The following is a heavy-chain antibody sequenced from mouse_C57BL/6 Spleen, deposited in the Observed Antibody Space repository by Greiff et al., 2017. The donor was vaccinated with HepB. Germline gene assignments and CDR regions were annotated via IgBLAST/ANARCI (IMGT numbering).Heavy chain of an antibody. Sequence: VQLQQSGTDLVKPGASVKLSCKASGYTFTSYWMHWVKQRLGQGLEWIGNINPSNGGTNYNEKFKSKATLTVDKSSSTAYMQLSSLTSEDSAVYYGARKGIDSSGYGFAYWGQGTLVTVSA. J-gene: IGHJ3*01. CDR2: INPSNGGT. CDR3: ARKGIDSSGYGFAY. D-gene: IGHD3-2*02. V-gene: IGHV1-53*01. CDR1: GYTFTSYW.